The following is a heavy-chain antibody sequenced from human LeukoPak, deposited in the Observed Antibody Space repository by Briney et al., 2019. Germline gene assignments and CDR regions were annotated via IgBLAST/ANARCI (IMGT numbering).Heavy chain of an antibody. J-gene: IGHJ4*02. CDR2: INPNSGGT. CDR3: ARDGDTVATIIILDY. V-gene: IGHV1-2*02. D-gene: IGHD5-12*01. Sequence: ASVKVSCKASGYTFTGYYMHWVRQAPGQGLEWMGWINPNSGGTNYAQKFRGRVTMTRDTSISTAYMELSRLRSDDTAVYYCARDGDTVATIIILDYWGQGTLVTVSS. CDR1: GYTFTGYY.